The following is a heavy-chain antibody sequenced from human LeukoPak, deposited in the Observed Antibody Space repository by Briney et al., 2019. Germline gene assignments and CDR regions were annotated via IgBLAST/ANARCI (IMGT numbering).Heavy chain of an antibody. Sequence: ETLSLTCIVSGGSISSRSYSWGWIRQAPGKGLEWVSFIYSDNTHYSDSVEGRFTISRDNSKNTLYLQMNSLRAEDTAVYYCARRAGAYSHPYDYWGQGTLVTVSS. CDR1: GGSISSRSYS. CDR2: IYSDNT. D-gene: IGHD4/OR15-4a*01. J-gene: IGHJ4*02. CDR3: ARRAGAYSHPYDY. V-gene: IGHV3-53*01.